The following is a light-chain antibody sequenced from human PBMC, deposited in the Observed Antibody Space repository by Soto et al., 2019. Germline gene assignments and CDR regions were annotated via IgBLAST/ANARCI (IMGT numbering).Light chain of an antibody. J-gene: IGLJ2*01. CDR2: AVS. CDR1: SSDVGGYNH. CDR3: SSYTSSITVV. V-gene: IGLV2-14*01. Sequence: QSALTQPASLSGSPGQSITISCTGTSSDVGGYNHVSWYQQHPGKAPKLMIYAVSNRPAGVSNRFSGSKSGNTASLTISGLQAEDEADYYCSSYTSSITVVFGGGTQLTIL.